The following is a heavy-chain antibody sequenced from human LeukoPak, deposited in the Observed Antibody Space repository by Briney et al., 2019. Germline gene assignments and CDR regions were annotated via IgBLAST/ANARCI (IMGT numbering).Heavy chain of an antibody. D-gene: IGHD3-22*01. J-gene: IGHJ4*02. Sequence: SETLSLTCTVSGGSISSSSYYWGWIRQPPGKGLEWIGSVYYSGSTYYNPSLKSRVTISVDTSKNQFSLKLSSVTAAGTAVYYCARSGDYYYDSSGYPVDYWGQGTLVTVSS. V-gene: IGHV4-39*01. CDR1: GGSISSSSYY. CDR3: ARSGDYYYDSSGYPVDY. CDR2: VYYSGST.